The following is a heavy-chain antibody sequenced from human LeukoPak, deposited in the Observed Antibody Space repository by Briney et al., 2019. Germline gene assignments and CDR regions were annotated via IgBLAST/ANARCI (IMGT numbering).Heavy chain of an antibody. Sequence: SETLSLTCAVYGGSFSGYYWSWIRQPPGKGLEWIGEINHSGSSNYNPSLKSRVTISVDTSKNQFSLKLSSVTAADTAVYYCARVATYDSSGYYLGGFDYWGQGTLVTVSS. CDR3: ARVATYDSSGYYLGGFDY. CDR1: GGSFSGYY. D-gene: IGHD3-22*01. J-gene: IGHJ4*02. V-gene: IGHV4-34*01. CDR2: INHSGSS.